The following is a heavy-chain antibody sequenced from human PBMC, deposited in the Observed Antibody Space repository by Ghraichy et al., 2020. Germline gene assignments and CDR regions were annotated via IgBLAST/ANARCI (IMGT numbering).Heavy chain of an antibody. V-gene: IGHV4-30-4*07. Sequence: SETLSLACAVSGGSISSGGYSWSWIRQPPGKGLEWIGYIYYSGSTYYNPSLKSRVTISVDTSKNKFSLKLSSVTAADTAVYYCATLSVTRPRRDQFDYWGQGTLVTVSS. CDR1: GGSISSGGYS. J-gene: IGHJ4*02. CDR3: ATLSVTRPRRDQFDY. D-gene: IGHD4-17*01. CDR2: IYYSGST.